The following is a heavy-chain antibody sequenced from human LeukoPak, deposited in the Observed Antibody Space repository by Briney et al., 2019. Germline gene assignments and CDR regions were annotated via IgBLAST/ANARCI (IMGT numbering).Heavy chain of an antibody. J-gene: IGHJ3*02. V-gene: IGHV3-23*01. CDR2: ISGSGGST. CDR1: GFTFSSYG. Sequence: PGGSLRLSCAASGFTFSSYGMSWVRQAPGKGLEWVSAISGSGGSTYYADSVKGRFTISRDNSKNTLYLQMNSLRAEDTAVYYCAKATDIVVVVGAFDIWGQGTMVTVSS. D-gene: IGHD2-15*01. CDR3: AKATDIVVVVGAFDI.